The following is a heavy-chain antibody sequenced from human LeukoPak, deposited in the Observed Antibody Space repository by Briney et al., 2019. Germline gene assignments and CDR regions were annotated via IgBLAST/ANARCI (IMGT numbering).Heavy chain of an antibody. CDR2: INHSGST. D-gene: IGHD3-22*01. V-gene: IGHV4-34*01. J-gene: IGHJ4*02. CDR3: ALRDPYYYDSSGYYPFDY. Sequence: SETLSLTCAVYGGSSSGYYWSWIRQPPGKGLEWIGEINHSGSTNYNPSLKSRVTISVDTSKNQFSLKLSSVTAADTAVYYCALRDPYYYDSSGYYPFDYWGQGTLVTVSS. CDR1: GGSSSGYY.